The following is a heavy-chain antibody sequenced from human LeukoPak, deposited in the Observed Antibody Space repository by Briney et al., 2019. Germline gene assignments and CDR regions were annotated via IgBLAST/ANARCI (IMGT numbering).Heavy chain of an antibody. CDR3: VRGLVVPTATRFWYFDL. CDR2: INHSGST. J-gene: IGHJ2*01. D-gene: IGHD2-2*01. CDR1: GGSFSNYY. Sequence: PSETLSLTCAVYGGSFSNYYWSWIRQPPGTGLEWLGEINHSGSTNYNPSLKSRVTISVDTSKNQFSLKLSSVTAADTAVYYCVRGLVVPTATRFWYFDLWAVAPWSLSPQ. V-gene: IGHV4-34*01.